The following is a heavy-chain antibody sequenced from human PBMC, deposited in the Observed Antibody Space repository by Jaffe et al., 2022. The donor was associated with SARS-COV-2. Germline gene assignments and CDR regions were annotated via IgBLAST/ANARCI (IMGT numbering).Heavy chain of an antibody. D-gene: IGHD1-1*01. CDR1: GYTFSSYY. Sequence: QVQLVQSGADVKKPGASVKVSCKASGYTFSSYYMYWVRQAPGQGLEWMGIIDPSGGSTNYAQKFQGRVTMTGDTSTSTVYMELSSLRSEDTAVYYCARDPWKGDVWGQGTTVTVSS. CDR2: IDPSGGST. V-gene: IGHV1-46*01. J-gene: IGHJ6*02. CDR3: ARDPWKGDV.